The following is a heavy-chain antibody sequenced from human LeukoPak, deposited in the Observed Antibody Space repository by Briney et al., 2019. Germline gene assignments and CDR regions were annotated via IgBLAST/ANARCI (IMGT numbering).Heavy chain of an antibody. V-gene: IGHV7-4-1*02. CDR2: INTNTGNP. D-gene: IGHD1-26*01. J-gene: IGHJ4*02. CDR3: ARGMTPQREDY. Sequence: GASVKVPCKASGYTFTSYGMNWVRQAPGQGLEWMGWINTNTGNPTYAQGFTGRFVFTLDTSVSTAYLQISSLKAEDTAVYYCARGMTPQREDYWGQGTLVTVSS. CDR1: GYTFTSYG.